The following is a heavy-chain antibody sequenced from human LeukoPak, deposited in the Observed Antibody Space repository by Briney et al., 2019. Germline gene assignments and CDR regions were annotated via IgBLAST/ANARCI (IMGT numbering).Heavy chain of an antibody. Sequence: ASVKVSCMASGYIFTDYYMHWVRQAPGQGLEWMGWINPKNGDRNYAQKFQDRVTLTRDTSISTAYMELRRLRLDDTAVYYCAEGIGGYYMDVWGKGTTVTVSS. CDR2: INPKNGDR. J-gene: IGHJ6*03. CDR1: GYIFTDYY. V-gene: IGHV1-2*02. CDR3: AEGIGGYYMDV. D-gene: IGHD3-3*01.